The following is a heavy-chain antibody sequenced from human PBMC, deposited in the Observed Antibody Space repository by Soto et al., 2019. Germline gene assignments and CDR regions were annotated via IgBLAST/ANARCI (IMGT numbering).Heavy chain of an antibody. V-gene: IGHV1-3*01. CDR2: INPGNGNT. D-gene: IGHD3-22*01. CDR3: ARGGYFDSSNYLAY. CDR1: GYTLTSYG. J-gene: IGHJ4*02. Sequence: ASVKVSCKASGYTLTSYGINWVRQAPGRGLEWMGWINPGNGNTKYSQQFQGRVIIDRDTSASTAYMELSSLRSEDTAVYYCARGGYFDSSNYLAYWGLGTLVTSPQ.